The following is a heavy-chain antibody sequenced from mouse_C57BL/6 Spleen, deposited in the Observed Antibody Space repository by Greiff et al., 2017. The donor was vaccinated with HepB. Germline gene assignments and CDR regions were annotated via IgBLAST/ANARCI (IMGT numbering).Heavy chain of an antibody. J-gene: IGHJ2*01. CDR3: ARGRYGNPFDY. D-gene: IGHD2-10*02. CDR1: GYTFTDYY. CDR2: INPNNGGT. V-gene: IGHV1-26*01. Sequence: EVQLQQSGPELVKPGASVKISCKASGYTFTDYYMNWVKQSHGKSLEWIGDINPNNGGTSYNQKFKGKATWTVDKSSSTAYMALRSLTSEDSAVYYCARGRYGNPFDYWGQGTTLTVSS.